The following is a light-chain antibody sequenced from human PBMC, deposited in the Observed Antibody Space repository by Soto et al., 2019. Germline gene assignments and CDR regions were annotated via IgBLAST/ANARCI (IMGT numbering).Light chain of an antibody. Sequence: GRAPKLLMSGDNNRPSGVADRFSGSKSGTSASLAITRLQAEDEADYYCQSYDSSLNRVFGTGTKVTVL. CDR3: QSYDSSLNRV. V-gene: IGLV1-40*01. J-gene: IGLJ1*01. CDR2: GDN.